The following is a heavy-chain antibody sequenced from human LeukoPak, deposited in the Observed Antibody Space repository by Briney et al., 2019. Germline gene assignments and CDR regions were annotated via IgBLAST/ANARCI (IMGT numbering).Heavy chain of an antibody. V-gene: IGHV4-39*07. CDR1: GGSISSSSYY. CDR3: ASAPRFGTFDY. Sequence: PSETLSLTCTVSGGSISSSSYYWGWIRQPPGKGLEWIGSIYYSGSTYYNPSLKSRVTISVDTSKNQFSLKLSSVAAADTAVYYCASAPRFGTFDYWGQGTLVTVSS. CDR2: IYYSGST. J-gene: IGHJ4*02. D-gene: IGHD3-3*01.